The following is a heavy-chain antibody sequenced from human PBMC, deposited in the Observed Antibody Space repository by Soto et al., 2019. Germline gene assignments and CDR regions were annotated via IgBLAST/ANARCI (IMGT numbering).Heavy chain of an antibody. J-gene: IGHJ4*02. V-gene: IGHV5-51*01. D-gene: IGHD2-21*01. CDR1: GYSFTSYW. Sequence: PGESLKISCKGSGYSFTSYWIGWVRQMPGKGLEWMGIICPGDSDTRYSPSFQGQVTISADKSISTAYLQWSSLKASDTAMYYCARPSYCGGDCYFFWGQGTLVTVSS. CDR2: ICPGDSDT. CDR3: ARPSYCGGDCYFF.